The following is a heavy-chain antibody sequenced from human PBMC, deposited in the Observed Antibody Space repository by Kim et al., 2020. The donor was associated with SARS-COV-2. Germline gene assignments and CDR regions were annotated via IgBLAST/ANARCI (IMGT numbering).Heavy chain of an antibody. CDR2: YGGTT. Sequence: YGGTTEYAASVKGRFTISRDDSKSIAYLQMNSLKTEDTAVYYCTRDRSGWGQGTLVTVSS. D-gene: IGHD3-16*02. CDR3: TRDRSG. V-gene: IGHV3-49*02. J-gene: IGHJ4*02.